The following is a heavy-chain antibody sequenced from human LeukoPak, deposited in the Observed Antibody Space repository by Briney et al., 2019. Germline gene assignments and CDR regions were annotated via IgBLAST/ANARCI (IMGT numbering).Heavy chain of an antibody. J-gene: IGHJ5*02. V-gene: IGHV5-51*01. CDR2: IYPGDSDT. Sequence: GESLKISCKGSGYIFTSYWIGWVRQMPGKGLEWGGIIYPGDSDTRYTPFFQGHVTISAYKFISTAYLQWSRLKASDTAMYYCARRVNNWFDPWGQGTLVTVSS. CDR1: GYIFTSYW. CDR3: ARRVNNWFDP. D-gene: IGHD4-23*01.